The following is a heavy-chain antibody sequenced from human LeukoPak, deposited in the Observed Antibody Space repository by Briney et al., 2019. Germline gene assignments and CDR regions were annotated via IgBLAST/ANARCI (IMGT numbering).Heavy chain of an antibody. V-gene: IGHV1-18*01. Sequence: SVTDSCMASGYTFTRYVSSGVRQAPGQGLEWMGWSNAYNGNTNYAQKLQGRATLTPDTSTSTAYMVLRRLRSDDTAVYYCARVRTYYYDSSGSINWFDPWGQGTLVTVSS. D-gene: IGHD3-22*01. CDR1: GYTFTRYV. CDR3: ARVRTYYYDSSGSINWFDP. CDR2: SNAYNGNT. J-gene: IGHJ5*02.